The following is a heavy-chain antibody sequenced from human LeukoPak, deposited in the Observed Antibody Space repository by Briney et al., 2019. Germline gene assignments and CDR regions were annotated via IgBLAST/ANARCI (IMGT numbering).Heavy chain of an antibody. CDR1: GGSISSGDYY. CDR3: ARERNTIFGVVPDY. V-gene: IGHV4-30-4*01. CDR2: IYYSGST. D-gene: IGHD3-3*01. J-gene: IGHJ4*02. Sequence: SETLSLTCTVSGGSISSGDYYWSWIRQPPGKGLEWIGYIYYSGSTYYNPSLKSRVTISVDTSKNQFSLKLSSVTAADTAVYYCARERNTIFGVVPDYWGQGTLVTVSS.